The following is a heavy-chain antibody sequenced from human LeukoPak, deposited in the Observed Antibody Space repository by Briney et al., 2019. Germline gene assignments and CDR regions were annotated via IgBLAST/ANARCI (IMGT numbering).Heavy chain of an antibody. CDR3: AREKLLWFGAKFPDAFDI. V-gene: IGHV3-7*01. Sequence: GGSLRLSCAASGFTFSSYWMSWVRQASGKGVEWVANIKQDESEKYYVDSVKGRFTISRDNAKNSLYLQMNSLRAEDTAVYYCAREKLLWFGAKFPDAFDIWGQGTMVTVSS. D-gene: IGHD3-10*01. CDR2: IKQDESEK. J-gene: IGHJ3*02. CDR1: GFTFSSYW.